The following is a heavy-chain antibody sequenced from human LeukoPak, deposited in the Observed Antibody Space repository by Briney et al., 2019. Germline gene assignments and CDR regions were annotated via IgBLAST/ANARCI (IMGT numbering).Heavy chain of an antibody. D-gene: IGHD6-19*01. Sequence: PGRSLRLSCAASGFTFSSYGMHWVRQAPGKGLEWVAVISYDGSNKYYADSVKGRFTISRDNSKNTLYLQMNSLRAEDTAVYYCAKGGEQWPFDYWGQGTLVTVSS. V-gene: IGHV3-30*18. CDR1: GFTFSSYG. J-gene: IGHJ4*02. CDR3: AKGGEQWPFDY. CDR2: ISYDGSNK.